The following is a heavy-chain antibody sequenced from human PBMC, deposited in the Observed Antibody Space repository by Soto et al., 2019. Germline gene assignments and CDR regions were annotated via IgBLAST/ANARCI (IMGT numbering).Heavy chain of an antibody. CDR2: IKQDGSDK. D-gene: IGHD1-1*01. V-gene: IGHV3-7*01. J-gene: IGHJ4*02. CDR1: GFNFDNYW. Sequence: GGSLRLSCAASGFNFDNYWMAWVRQAPGKGLEWVANIKQDGSDKNYVDSVKGRFTISRDNARNSLYLQMNSLRAEDSAVYSCARDTTGILDYWGQGTLVTVSS. CDR3: ARDTTGILDY.